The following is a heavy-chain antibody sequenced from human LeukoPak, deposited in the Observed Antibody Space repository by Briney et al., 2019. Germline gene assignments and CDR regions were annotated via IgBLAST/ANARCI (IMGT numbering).Heavy chain of an antibody. J-gene: IGHJ6*03. CDR1: GGSISSYY. CDR3: ARVTDESYDFWSGYAKYYYYMDV. V-gene: IGHV4-59*01. Sequence: SETLSLTCTVSGGSISSYYWSWIRQPPGKGLEWIGYIYYSGSTNYNPSLKSRVTISVDTSKNQFSLKLSSVTAADTAVYYCARVTDESYDFWSGYAKYYYYMDVWGKGTTVTVSS. CDR2: IYYSGST. D-gene: IGHD3-3*01.